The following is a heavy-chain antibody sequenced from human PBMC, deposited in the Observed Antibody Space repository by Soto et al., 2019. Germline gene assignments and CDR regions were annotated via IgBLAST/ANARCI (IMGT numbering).Heavy chain of an antibody. CDR1: GGTFSSYA. V-gene: IGHV1-69*01. Sequence: QVQLVQSGAEVKKPGSSVKVSCKASGGTFSSYAISWVRQAPGQGLEWMGGIIPIFGTANYAQKFQGRVTITADEATSTAYRGRSSLRSEDTAVYYGAGGGPYCTNGVCYDYFDYWGQGTLVTVSS. D-gene: IGHD2-8*01. CDR2: IIPIFGTA. J-gene: IGHJ4*02. CDR3: AGGGPYCTNGVCYDYFDY.